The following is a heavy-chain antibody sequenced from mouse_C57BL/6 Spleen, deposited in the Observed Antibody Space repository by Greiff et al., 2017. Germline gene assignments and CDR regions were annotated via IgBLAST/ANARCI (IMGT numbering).Heavy chain of an antibody. CDR2: IDPETGGT. Sequence: VQLQQSGAELVRPGASVTLSCKASGYTFTDYEMHWVKQTPVHGLEWIGAIDPETGGTAYNQKFKGKAILTADKSSSTAYMELRSLTSEDSAVYYCTRGGGSSYEKYFDVWGTGTTVTVSS. J-gene: IGHJ1*03. CDR1: GYTFTDYE. D-gene: IGHD1-1*01. V-gene: IGHV1-15*01. CDR3: TRGGGSSYEKYFDV.